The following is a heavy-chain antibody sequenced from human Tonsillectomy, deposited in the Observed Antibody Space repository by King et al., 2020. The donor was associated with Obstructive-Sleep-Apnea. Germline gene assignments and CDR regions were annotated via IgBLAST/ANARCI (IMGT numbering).Heavy chain of an antibody. V-gene: IGHV4-34*01. CDR3: ARGSGYVDY. J-gene: IGHJ4*02. Sequence: VQLQQWGAGLLKPSETLSLTCAVYGGSFSGYYWSWIRQTPGKGLEWIGEINQSGITNNNPSLKRRVPMSVDTSKNHSSLKLSSLTAADTAVYYCARGSGYVDYWGQGTLVTVSS. CDR1: GGSFSGYY. D-gene: IGHD1-26*01. CDR2: INQSGIT.